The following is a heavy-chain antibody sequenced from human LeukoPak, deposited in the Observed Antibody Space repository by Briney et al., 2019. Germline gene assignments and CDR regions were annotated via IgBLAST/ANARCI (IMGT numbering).Heavy chain of an antibody. CDR2: FDPEDGVT. J-gene: IGHJ4*02. D-gene: IGHD3-10*01. CDR1: GYTLTELS. Sequence: ASVKVSCKVSGYTLTELSMHWVRRAPGKGLEWMGGFDPEDGVTIYAQKFQGRVTMTEDTSTDTAYMELSSLRSEDTAVYYCATVGVLLWFGESGFDYWGQGTLVTVSS. V-gene: IGHV1-24*01. CDR3: ATVGVLLWFGESGFDY.